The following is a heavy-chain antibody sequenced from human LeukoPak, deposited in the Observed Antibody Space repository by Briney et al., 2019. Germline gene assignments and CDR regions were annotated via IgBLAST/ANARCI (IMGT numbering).Heavy chain of an antibody. J-gene: IGHJ4*02. V-gene: IGHV4-34*01. D-gene: IGHD3-22*01. CDR3: ARRPTYYYDSSGYFPFDY. Sequence: SETLSLTCAVYGGSFSGYYWSWIRQPPGKGLEWIGEINHSGSTNYNPSLKSRVTISVDTSKNQFSLKLSSVTAADTAVYYCARRPTYYYDSSGYFPFDYWGQGTLVTVSS. CDR2: INHSGST. CDR1: GGSFSGYY.